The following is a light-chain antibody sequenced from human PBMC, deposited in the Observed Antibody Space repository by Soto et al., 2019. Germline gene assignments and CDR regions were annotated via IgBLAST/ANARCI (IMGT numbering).Light chain of an antibody. CDR3: QQLNSYPLT. Sequence: DIQLTHSPSFLSASVGDRVTVTCRASQGISSYLAWYQQQPGKAPKLLIYAASTLQSGVPSRFSGSGSGTEFTLTISSLQPEDFATYYCQQLNSYPLTFGQGTRVEI. J-gene: IGKJ1*01. CDR1: QGISSY. CDR2: AAS. V-gene: IGKV1-9*01.